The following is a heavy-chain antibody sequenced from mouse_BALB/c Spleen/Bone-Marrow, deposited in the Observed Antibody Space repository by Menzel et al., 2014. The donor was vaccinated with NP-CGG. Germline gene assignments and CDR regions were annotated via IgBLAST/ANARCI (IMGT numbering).Heavy chain of an antibody. D-gene: IGHD1-1*01. Sequence: VQLQQSGAELVKPGASVKLSCTASGFNIKDTYMHWVKQRPEQGLEWIGRIDPANGNTKYDPKFQGKATITADTSSNTAYLQLSSLTSEDTAVYYGGSYYYGNYFDSWGQGTTLTVSS. J-gene: IGHJ2*01. CDR2: IDPANGNT. CDR3: GSYYYGNYFDS. V-gene: IGHV14-3*02. CDR1: GFNIKDTY.